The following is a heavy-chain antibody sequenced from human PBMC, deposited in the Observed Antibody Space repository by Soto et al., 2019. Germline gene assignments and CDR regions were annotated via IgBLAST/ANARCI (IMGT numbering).Heavy chain of an antibody. CDR2: IYPGDSDT. CDR3: ARDLGVAAAGHYYYYYGMDV. J-gene: IGHJ6*02. CDR1: GYSFTSYW. V-gene: IGHV5-51*01. Sequence: PGESLKISCQGSGYSFTSYWIGWVRQMPGKGLEWMEIIYPGDSDTRYSPSFQGQVTISADKSISTAYLQWSSLKASDTAVYYCARDLGVAAAGHYYYYYGMDVWGQGTTVTVSS. D-gene: IGHD6-13*01.